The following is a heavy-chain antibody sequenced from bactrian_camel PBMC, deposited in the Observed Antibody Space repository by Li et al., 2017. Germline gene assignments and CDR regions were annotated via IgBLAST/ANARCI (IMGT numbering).Heavy chain of an antibody. CDR3: AADPPSIARCSVFPDGRRAYKN. CDR2: IDSGGST. D-gene: IGHD3*01. V-gene: IGHV3-2*01. Sequence: HVQLVESGGGLVRPGGSLRLSCASSLFTSPYMTWVRQGPGKGLEWIASIDSGGSTYYADSAKGRFNISRDNAKITLYLQLNGLKPEDTAMYYCAADPPSIARCSVFPDGRRAYKNWGQGTQVTVS. J-gene: IGHJ4*01. CDR1: LFTSPY.